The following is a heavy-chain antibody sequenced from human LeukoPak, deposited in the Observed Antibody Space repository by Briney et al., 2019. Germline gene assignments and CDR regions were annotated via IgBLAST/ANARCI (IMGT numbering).Heavy chain of an antibody. Sequence: GGSLRLSCAASGFTFDTYAMSWVRQAPGKGLEWVSAISGSGGSTYYADSVKGRFTISKDNSKNTLYLQMNSLRAEDTAVYYCAKFLSGQSGWYPDYWGQGTLVTVSS. CDR2: ISGSGGST. CDR3: AKFLSGQSGWYPDY. J-gene: IGHJ4*02. V-gene: IGHV3-23*01. CDR1: GFTFDTYA. D-gene: IGHD6-19*01.